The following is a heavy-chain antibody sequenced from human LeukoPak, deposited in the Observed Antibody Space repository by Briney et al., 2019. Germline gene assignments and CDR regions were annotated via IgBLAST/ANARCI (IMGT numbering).Heavy chain of an antibody. CDR1: GGTFSSYA. V-gene: IGHV1-69*13. J-gene: IGHJ6*02. D-gene: IGHD4-11*01. CDR3: ARGSPTLQYYYYGMDV. CDR2: IIPIFGTA. Sequence: SVKVSCKASGGTFSSYAISWVRQAPGQGLEWMGGIIPIFGTANYAQKFQGRVTITADESTSTAYMELSSLRSEDMAVYYCARGSPTLQYYYYGMDVWGQGTTVTVSS.